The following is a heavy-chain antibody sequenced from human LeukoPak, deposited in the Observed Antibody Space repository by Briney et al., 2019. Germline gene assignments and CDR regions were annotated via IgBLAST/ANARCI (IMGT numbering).Heavy chain of an antibody. Sequence: GGSLRLFCAASGFTFSTHSIHWVRQAPGKGLEWVDVISSDVSNTYYADSVKGRFSVSRDNSKSTLYLQMNSLRAEDTAVYYCARAGHYCSGDRCYNDAFDFWGQGTMVTVSS. CDR2: ISSDVSNT. J-gene: IGHJ3*01. D-gene: IGHD2-15*01. CDR1: GFTFSTHS. CDR3: ARAGHYCSGDRCYNDAFDF. V-gene: IGHV3-30-3*01.